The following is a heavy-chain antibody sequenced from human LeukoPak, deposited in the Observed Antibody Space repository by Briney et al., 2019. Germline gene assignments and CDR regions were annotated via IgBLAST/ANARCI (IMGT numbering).Heavy chain of an antibody. CDR2: ISAYNGNT. D-gene: IGHD3-16*02. CDR3: ARKGRDDYVWGSYRYPGDYYYYYMDV. V-gene: IGHV1-18*01. J-gene: IGHJ6*03. Sequence: GASVKVSCKASGYTFTSYGISWVRQAPGQGLEWMGWISAYNGNTNYAQKLQGRVTMTTDTFTSTAYMELRSLRSDDTAVYYCARKGRDDYVWGSYRYPGDYYYYYMDVWGKGTTVTISS. CDR1: GYTFTSYG.